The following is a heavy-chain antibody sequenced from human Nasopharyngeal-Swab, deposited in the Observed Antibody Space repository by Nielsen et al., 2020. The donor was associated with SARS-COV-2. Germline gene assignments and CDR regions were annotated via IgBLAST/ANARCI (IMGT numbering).Heavy chain of an antibody. CDR3: AKDYIRRGSN. CDR2: ISGGTGGT. V-gene: IGHV3-23*01. J-gene: IGHJ4*02. D-gene: IGHD2-15*01. Sequence: GESLKISCAASGFTFSSYAMSWVRQAPGEGLERVSAISGGTGGTFYADSVKGRFTISRDNSKNTLFLQMNSLRAEDTAVYYCAKDYIRRGSNWGQGTLVTVSS. CDR1: GFTFSSYA.